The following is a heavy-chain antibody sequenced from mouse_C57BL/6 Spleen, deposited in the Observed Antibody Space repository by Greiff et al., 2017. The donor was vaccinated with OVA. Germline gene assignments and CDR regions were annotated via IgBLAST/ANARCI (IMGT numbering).Heavy chain of an antibody. CDR3: AREGNYYDYDEGFAY. D-gene: IGHD2-4*01. V-gene: IGHV1-82*01. CDR2: IYPGDGDT. Sequence: QVQLQQSGPELVKPGASVKISCKASGYAFSSSWMNWVKQRPGKGLEWIGRIYPGDGDTNYNGKFKGKATLTADKSSSTAYMQLSSLTSEDSAVYVGAREGNYYDYDEGFAYWGKGTLVTVSA. J-gene: IGHJ3*01. CDR1: GYAFSSSW.